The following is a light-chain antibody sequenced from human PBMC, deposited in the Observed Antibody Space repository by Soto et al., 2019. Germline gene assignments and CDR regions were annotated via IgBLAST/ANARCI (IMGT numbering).Light chain of an antibody. Sequence: VMTQSPATLSVSVGETATLSRRASQSVYGDLAWYQQRPGQAPGLLIYRASLRAAGVSARFSGSGSGTDFTLTISDLRSEDVALYYCQQSDRWPWTFGQGTRVDIK. CDR3: QQSDRWPWT. CDR2: RAS. J-gene: IGKJ1*01. V-gene: IGKV3-15*01. CDR1: QSVYGD.